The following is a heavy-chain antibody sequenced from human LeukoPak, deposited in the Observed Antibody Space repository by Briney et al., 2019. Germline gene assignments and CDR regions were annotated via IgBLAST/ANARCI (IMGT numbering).Heavy chain of an antibody. CDR1: GYTFTIYA. D-gene: IGHD3-22*01. CDR3: ALIGDYYDTSGYYAVY. J-gene: IGHJ4*02. V-gene: IGHV7-4-1*02. Sequence: ASVKVSCKTSGYTFTIYAMNWVRQAPGQGLEWMGWINTNTGNPTYAQGFTGRFVFSLDTSVSTAYLQISGLKAEDTAVYYCALIGDYYDTSGYYAVYWGQGTLVTVSS. CDR2: INTNTGNP.